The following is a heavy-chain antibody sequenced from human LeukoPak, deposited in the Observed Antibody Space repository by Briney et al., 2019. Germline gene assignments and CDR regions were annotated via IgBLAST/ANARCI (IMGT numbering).Heavy chain of an antibody. D-gene: IGHD1-1*01. CDR1: GGSISSSSDF. CDR2: IYYSGRT. Sequence: SETLSLTCTVSGGSISSSSDFWGWIRQPPGKGLEWIGSIYYSGRTYNNPSLKSRVTISVDTSKNQFSLKLSSVTAADTAVYYCARHRWDGTFNFDYWGQGTLVPVSS. V-gene: IGHV4-39*01. J-gene: IGHJ4*02. CDR3: ARHRWDGTFNFDY.